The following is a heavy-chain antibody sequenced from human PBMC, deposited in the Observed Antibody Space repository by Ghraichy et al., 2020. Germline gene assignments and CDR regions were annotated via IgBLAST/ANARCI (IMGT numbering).Heavy chain of an antibody. CDR1: GFTFDDYA. CDR3: AKDRVGIVGATNRHYYYYGMDV. D-gene: IGHD1-26*01. Sequence: GGSLRLSCAASGFTFDDYAMHWVRQAPGKGLEWVSGISWNSGSIGYADSVKGRFTISRDNTKNSLYLQMNSLRAEDTAFYYCAKDRVGIVGATNRHYYYYGMDVWGQGTTVTVSS. CDR2: ISWNSGSI. V-gene: IGHV3-9*01. J-gene: IGHJ6*02.